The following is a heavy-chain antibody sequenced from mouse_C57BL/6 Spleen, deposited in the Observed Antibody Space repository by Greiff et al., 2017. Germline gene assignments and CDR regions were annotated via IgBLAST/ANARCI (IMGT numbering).Heavy chain of an antibody. D-gene: IGHD1-1*01. CDR1: GFTFSDYG. CDR2: ISSGSSTI. CDR3: ARDRYYGSSLYYFDY. Sequence: EVMLVESGGGLVKPGGSLKLSCAASGFTFSDYGMHWVRQAPEKGLEWVAYISSGSSTIYYADTVKGRFTISRDNAKNTLFLQMTSLRSEDTAMYYCARDRYYGSSLYYFDYWGQGTTLTVSS. V-gene: IGHV5-17*01. J-gene: IGHJ2*01.